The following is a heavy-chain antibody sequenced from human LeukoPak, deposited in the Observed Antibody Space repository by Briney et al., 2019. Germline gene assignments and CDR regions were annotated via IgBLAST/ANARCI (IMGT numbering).Heavy chain of an antibody. V-gene: IGHV3-74*03. D-gene: IGHD2-15*01. J-gene: IGHJ3*02. CDR1: GFTFSSHW. CDR3: ARELVVVAATTAFDI. Sequence: GGSLRLSCAASGFTFSSHWMHWVRQAPGKGLVWVSRINGDGSNTTYADSVKGRFTISRDNSKNTLYLQMNSLRAEDTAVYYCARELVVVAATTAFDIWGQGTMVTVSS. CDR2: INGDGSNT.